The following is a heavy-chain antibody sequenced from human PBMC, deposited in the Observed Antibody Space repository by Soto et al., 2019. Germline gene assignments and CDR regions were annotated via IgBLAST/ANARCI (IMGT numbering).Heavy chain of an antibody. CDR2: VDYSGSP. J-gene: IGHJ6*02. CDR3: ARTTYYYDSTGSYYYYFMDV. V-gene: IGHV4-59*01. CDR1: GGSISSYY. Sequence: ASETLSLTCPVSGGSISSYYWSWIRQPPGKGLEWIGYVDYSGSPNYNPSLKSRVTISVDTSKSQFPLKLSSVTAADTAVYYCARTTYYYDSTGSYYYYFMDVWGQGTTVTVSS. D-gene: IGHD3-22*01.